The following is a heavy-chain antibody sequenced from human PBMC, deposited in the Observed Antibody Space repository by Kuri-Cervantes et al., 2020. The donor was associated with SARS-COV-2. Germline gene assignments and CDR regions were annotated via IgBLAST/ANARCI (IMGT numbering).Heavy chain of an antibody. V-gene: IGHV5-51*01. Sequence: GGSLRPSGKGSGYSFTGYWIAWVRQLPGKGLECMGIIYPGDSDTRYSPSFQGQVTISADKSISTAYLQWASLKASDTAMYYCAIPRRDYGSGSRYGGFDYWGQGTLVTVSS. D-gene: IGHD3-10*01. J-gene: IGHJ4*02. CDR1: GYSFTGYW. CDR3: AIPRRDYGSGSRYGGFDY. CDR2: IYPGDSDT.